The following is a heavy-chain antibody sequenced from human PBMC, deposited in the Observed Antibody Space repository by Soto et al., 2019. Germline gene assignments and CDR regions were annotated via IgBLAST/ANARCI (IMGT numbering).Heavy chain of an antibody. CDR2: IYPGHSDT. Sequence: GESLKISCKGSGYSFTSYWIGWVRQMPGKGLEWMGIIYPGHSDTRYSPSFQCQVTISADKSISTAYLQWSSLKAPATAMYYCARQIYDADTGPNFQYYCEAWGQGNPVTLYS. CDR3: ARQIYDADTGPNFQYYCEA. J-gene: IGHJ4*02. D-gene: IGHD5-18*01. CDR1: GYSFTSYW. V-gene: IGHV5-51*01.